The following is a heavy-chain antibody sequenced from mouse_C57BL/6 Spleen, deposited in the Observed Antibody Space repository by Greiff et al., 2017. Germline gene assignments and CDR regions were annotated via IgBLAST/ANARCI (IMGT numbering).Heavy chain of an antibody. J-gene: IGHJ4*01. CDR3: ARPWYYSNYEGAMDY. Sequence: DVMLVESGGGLVQPGGSLKLSCAASGFTFSDYYMYWVRQTPEKRLEWVAYISNGGGSTYYPDTVKGRFTISRDNAKNTLYLQMSRLKSEDTAMYYCARPWYYSNYEGAMDYWGQGTSVTVSS. CDR2: ISNGGGST. D-gene: IGHD2-5*01. V-gene: IGHV5-12*01. CDR1: GFTFSDYY.